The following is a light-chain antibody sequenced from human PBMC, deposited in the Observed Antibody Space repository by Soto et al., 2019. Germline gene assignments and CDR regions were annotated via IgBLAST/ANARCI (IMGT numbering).Light chain of an antibody. J-gene: IGKJ1*01. CDR1: QSLLHSNGYNY. V-gene: IGKV2-28*01. CDR3: RSALYPST. CDR2: LGS. Sequence: DIVMTQSPLSLPVTPGEPASISCRSSQSLLHSNGYNYLDWYLQKPGQSPQLLIYLGSNRASGVPDRFSGSGSGTDFTLKISRVEADSVGLCYRRSALYPSTFGYGTKV.